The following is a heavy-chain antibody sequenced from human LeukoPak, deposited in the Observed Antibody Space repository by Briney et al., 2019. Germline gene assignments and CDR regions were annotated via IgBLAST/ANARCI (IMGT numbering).Heavy chain of an antibody. CDR2: INPSGGSP. V-gene: IGHV1-46*01. Sequence: ASVKVSCKASGYTFTSYHLHWVRQAPGQGLEWMGIINPSGGSPNYAQKFQGRVTMTRDMSTSTVYMELRSLRSDDTAVYYCARDYGDYFDYWGQGTLVTVSS. D-gene: IGHD4-17*01. CDR3: ARDYGDYFDY. CDR1: GYTFTSYH. J-gene: IGHJ4*02.